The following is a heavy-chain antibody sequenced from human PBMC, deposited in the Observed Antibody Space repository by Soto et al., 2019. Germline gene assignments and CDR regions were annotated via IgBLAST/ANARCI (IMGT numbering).Heavy chain of an antibody. CDR3: ARRGYYDSSGYYSY. CDR2: IWYDGSNK. CDR1: GFTFSSYG. J-gene: IGHJ4*02. Sequence: QVQLVESGGGVVQPGRSLRLSCAASGFTFSSYGMHWVRQAPGKGLEWVAVIWYDGSNKYYADSVKGRFTISRDNSKNTLYLQMNSLRAEYTAVYYCARRGYYDSSGYYSYWGQGTLVTVSS. D-gene: IGHD3-22*01. V-gene: IGHV3-33*01.